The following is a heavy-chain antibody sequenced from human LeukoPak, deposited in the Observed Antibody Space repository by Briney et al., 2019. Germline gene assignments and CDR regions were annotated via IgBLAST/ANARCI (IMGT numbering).Heavy chain of an antibody. CDR2: IIPIFGTA. V-gene: IGHV1-69*13. CDR3: ASRETHSGWSFYYYYGMDV. Sequence: ASVKVSCKASGGTFSSYAISWVRQAPGQGLEWMGGIIPIFGTANYAQKFQGRVTITADESTSTAYMELRSLRSEDTAVYYCASRETHSGWSFYYYYGMDVWGQGTTVTVSS. D-gene: IGHD6-19*01. J-gene: IGHJ6*02. CDR1: GGTFSSYA.